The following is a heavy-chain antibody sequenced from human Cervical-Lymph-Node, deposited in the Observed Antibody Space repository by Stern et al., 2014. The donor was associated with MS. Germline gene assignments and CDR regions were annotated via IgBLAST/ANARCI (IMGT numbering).Heavy chain of an antibody. Sequence: EVQLVQSGAEVKQPGESLKISCKLSGYSFTIYYIACVRQMPGKGLEWMGVIYPYDSDTTYSPSFQGQVTISADKSITTAYLQWSSLRASDTAMYYCARHVQGFDYWGQGTLVTVSS. CDR1: GYSFTIYY. J-gene: IGHJ4*02. CDR2: IYPYDSDT. V-gene: IGHV5-51*01. CDR3: ARHVQGFDY.